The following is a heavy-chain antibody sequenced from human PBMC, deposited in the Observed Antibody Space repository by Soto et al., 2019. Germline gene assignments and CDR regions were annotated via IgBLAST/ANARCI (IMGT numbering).Heavy chain of an antibody. CDR2: IYSGGST. Sequence: GGSLRLSCAASGFTVSSNYMSWVRQAPGKGLEWVSVIYSGGSTYYADSVKGRFTISRDNSKNTPYLQMNSLRAEDTAVYYCARALGGYYYDSSGYYSAFDIWGQGTMVTVSS. D-gene: IGHD3-22*01. CDR1: GFTVSSNY. J-gene: IGHJ3*02. V-gene: IGHV3-66*01. CDR3: ARALGGYYYDSSGYYSAFDI.